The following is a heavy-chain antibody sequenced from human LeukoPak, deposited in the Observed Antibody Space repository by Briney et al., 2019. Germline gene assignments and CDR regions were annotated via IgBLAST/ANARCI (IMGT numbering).Heavy chain of an antibody. D-gene: IGHD3-9*01. V-gene: IGHV4-61*02. Sequence: PSQTLSLTCTVSGGSISSGSYYWSWIRQPAGKGLEWIGRIYTSGSTNYNPSLKSRVTISVDTSKNQFSLKLSSVTAADTAVYYCAREYDTLTGLIDYWGQGTLVTVSS. CDR2: IYTSGST. CDR3: AREYDTLTGLIDY. J-gene: IGHJ4*02. CDR1: GGSISSGSYY.